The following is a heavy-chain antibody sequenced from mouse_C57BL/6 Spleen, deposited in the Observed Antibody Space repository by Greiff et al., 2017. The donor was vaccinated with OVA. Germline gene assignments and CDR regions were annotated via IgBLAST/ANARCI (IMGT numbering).Heavy chain of an antibody. J-gene: IGHJ4*01. CDR3: ARRGLDGYDGYAMDY. Sequence: VQLQQSGAELAKPGASVKLSCKASGYTFTSYWMHWVKQRPGQGLEWIGYINPSSGYTKYNQKFKDQATLTADKSSSTAYMQLSSLTYEDSAVYYCARRGLDGYDGYAMDYWGQGTSVTVSS. V-gene: IGHV1-7*01. D-gene: IGHD2-2*01. CDR2: INPSSGYT. CDR1: GYTFTSYW.